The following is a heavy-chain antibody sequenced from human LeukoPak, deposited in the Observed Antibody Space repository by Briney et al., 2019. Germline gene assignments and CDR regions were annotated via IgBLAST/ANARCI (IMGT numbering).Heavy chain of an antibody. V-gene: IGHV3-30*18. CDR1: GFTFSSYG. Sequence: GGSLRLSCAASGFTFSSYGMHWVRQAPGKGLEWVAVISYDGSNKYYADTVKGRFTISRDNSKNPLYLQMNTLRAEARAVFYCGKQAGYIYVYGLDYGGQGTLVTVS. D-gene: IGHD5-18*01. CDR2: ISYDGSNK. CDR3: GKQAGYIYVYGLDY. J-gene: IGHJ4*02.